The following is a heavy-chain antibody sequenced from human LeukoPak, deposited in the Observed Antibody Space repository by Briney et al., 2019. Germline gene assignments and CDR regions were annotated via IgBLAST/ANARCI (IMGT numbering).Heavy chain of an antibody. Sequence: PGGSLRLSCAVSGITFTTIDVSWVRLAPGKGLEWVSTITKSGGSTYYADSVKGRFTISRDNSKDTLSLQMNSLRVEDTAVYYCARDAFSSGWYFDSWGQGTLVTVSS. J-gene: IGHJ4*02. CDR1: GITFTTID. D-gene: IGHD6-19*01. CDR2: ITKSGGST. CDR3: ARDAFSSGWYFDS. V-gene: IGHV3-23*01.